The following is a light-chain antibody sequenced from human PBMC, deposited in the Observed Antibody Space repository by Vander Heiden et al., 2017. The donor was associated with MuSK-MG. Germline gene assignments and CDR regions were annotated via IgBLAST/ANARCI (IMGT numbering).Light chain of an antibody. CDR1: PSISSW. V-gene: IGKV1-5*03. CDR3: QQYNSYSPWT. CDR2: KAS. J-gene: IGKJ1*01. Sequence: DIQMTQSPSTLSASVGDRVTITCRASPSISSWLAWYQQKPGKAPKLLIYKASSLERGVPSMFSGSGSGTEFTLTISSLQPDDLTTYYCQQYNSYSPWTFGQGTKVEIK.